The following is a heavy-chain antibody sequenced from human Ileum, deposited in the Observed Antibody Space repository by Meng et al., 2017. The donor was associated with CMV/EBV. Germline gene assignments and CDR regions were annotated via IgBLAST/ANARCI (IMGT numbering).Heavy chain of an antibody. Sequence: GGSLRLSCSASGFTFSDFSMNWVRQAPGKGLEWVSVIRGDTPYVYSRNYGGTDYAESVKGRFTISRDNAKNSLYLQMSSLRVEDTAVYFCARDLAWRSSQDAFDIWGQGTMVTVSS. J-gene: IGHJ3*02. D-gene: IGHD6-6*01. CDR3: ARDLAWRSSQDAFDI. V-gene: IGHV3-21*06. CDR2: IRGDTPYVYSRNYGGT. CDR1: GFTFSDFS.